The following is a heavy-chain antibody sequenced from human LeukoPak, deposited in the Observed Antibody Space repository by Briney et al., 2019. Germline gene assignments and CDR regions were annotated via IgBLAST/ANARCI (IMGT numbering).Heavy chain of an antibody. CDR3: TTKIYDFWSGQHDY. CDR2: IKSKTDGETT. Sequence: GGSLRLSCAASGFTFSNAWMSWVRQAPGKGLEWVGRIKSKTDGETTDYAAPVKGRFTISRDDSKNTLYLQMNSLKTEDTAVYYCTTKIYDFWSGQHDYWGQGTLVTVSS. D-gene: IGHD3-3*01. V-gene: IGHV3-15*01. J-gene: IGHJ4*02. CDR1: GFTFSNAW.